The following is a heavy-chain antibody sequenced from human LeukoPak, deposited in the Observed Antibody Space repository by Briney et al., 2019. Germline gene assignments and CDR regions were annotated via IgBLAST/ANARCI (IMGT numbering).Heavy chain of an antibody. CDR1: GGSFSGYY. CDR3: ARGTPHYYGSGSYYTRRFDP. CDR2: INHSGST. Sequence: KASKTLSLTCAVYGGSFSGYYWSWIRQPPGKQLEWIGEINHSGSTNYNPSLKSRVTISLDTSKNQFSLRLTSVTAADTAVYYCARGTPHYYGSGSYYTRRFDPWGQGTLVTVSS. J-gene: IGHJ5*02. V-gene: IGHV4-34*01. D-gene: IGHD3-10*01.